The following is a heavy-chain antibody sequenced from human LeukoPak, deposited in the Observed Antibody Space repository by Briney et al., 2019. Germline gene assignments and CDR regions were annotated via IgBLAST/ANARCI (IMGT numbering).Heavy chain of an antibody. Sequence: PGGSLRLSCAASGFTFSSYSMNWVRQAPGKGLEWVSSISSSSSYIYYADSVKGRFTISRDNAKNSLYLQMNSLRAEDTAVYYCARGSGITMIVVVIGDAFDIWGQGTMVTVSS. CDR2: ISSSSSYI. J-gene: IGHJ3*02. D-gene: IGHD3-22*01. V-gene: IGHV3-21*04. CDR1: GFTFSSYS. CDR3: ARGSGITMIVVVIGDAFDI.